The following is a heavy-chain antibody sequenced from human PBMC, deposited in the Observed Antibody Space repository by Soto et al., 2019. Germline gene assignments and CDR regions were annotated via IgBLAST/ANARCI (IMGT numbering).Heavy chain of an antibody. CDR2: IYYSGST. V-gene: IGHV4-61*01. J-gene: IGHJ4*02. D-gene: IGHD1-26*01. CDR1: GGSVSSGSYY. CDR3: ARESGSYGFDY. Sequence: QVQLQESGPGLVKPSETLSLTCTVSGGSVSSGSYYWSWIRQPPGKGLEWIGYIYYSGSTNYNPSLKSRVTISVDTSKNQFSLKLSSVTAADTAVYYCARESGSYGFDYWGQGTLVTVSS.